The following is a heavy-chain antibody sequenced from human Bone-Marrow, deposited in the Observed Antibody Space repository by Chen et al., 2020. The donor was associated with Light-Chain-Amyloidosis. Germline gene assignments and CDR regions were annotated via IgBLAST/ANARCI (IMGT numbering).Heavy chain of an antibody. J-gene: IGHJ4*02. CDR1: GFTFDTYA. D-gene: IGHD3-10*01. CDR3: AEDMLMIRGVIFEY. V-gene: IGHV3-23*01. Sequence: EVQLLESGGGLVQPGGSLRLSCAASGFTFDTYAMSWVRQAPGKGLEWVAAISGGGSNTYYADSVKGRFTISRDNSKNTLYLQMGSLRAEDTAVYYCAEDMLMIRGVIFEYWGQGTLVTVSS. CDR2: ISGGGSNT.